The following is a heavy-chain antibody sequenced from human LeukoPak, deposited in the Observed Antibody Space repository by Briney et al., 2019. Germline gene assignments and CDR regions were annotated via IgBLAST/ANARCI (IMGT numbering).Heavy chain of an antibody. Sequence: DILSLTRAVYDGSFSCYYWSWARQPPGKGLDWTGEINHSGRTNYNSSLKSRVTISEDTSKNQFSLKLSSVTAADTAVYYCARGRSSSGWYPNPNFDFWGQGTLVTVST. D-gene: IGHD6-19*01. J-gene: IGHJ4*02. CDR2: INHSGRT. V-gene: IGHV4-34*01. CDR1: DGSFSCYY. CDR3: ARGRSSSGWYPNPNFDF.